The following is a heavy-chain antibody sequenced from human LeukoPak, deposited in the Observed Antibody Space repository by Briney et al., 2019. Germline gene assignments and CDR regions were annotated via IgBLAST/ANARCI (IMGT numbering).Heavy chain of an antibody. CDR3: ARAARNDYYDSSGYYGGILYYFDY. CDR1: GGSISSGSYY. D-gene: IGHD3-22*01. V-gene: IGHV4-61*02. CDR2: IYTSGST. Sequence: SQTLSLTCTVSGGSISSGSYYWSWIRPPAGKGLESIGRIYTSGSTNYNPSLKSRVTISVDTSKNQFSLKLSSVTAADTAVYYCARAARNDYYDSSGYYGGILYYFDYWGQGTLVTVSS. J-gene: IGHJ4*02.